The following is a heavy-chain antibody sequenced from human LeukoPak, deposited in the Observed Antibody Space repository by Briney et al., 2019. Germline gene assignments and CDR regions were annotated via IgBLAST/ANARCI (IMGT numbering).Heavy chain of an antibody. D-gene: IGHD3-16*01. Sequence: SETLSLTCAVSGGSISTYYWSWIRQPPGKGLEWIGYIYYSGSTNYNPSLKSRVTISVDPSKNQFSLKLSSVTAADTAVYYCAGGGLLGARDAFDIWGQGTMVTVSS. CDR3: AGGGLLGARDAFDI. J-gene: IGHJ3*02. CDR2: IYYSGST. CDR1: GGSISTYY. V-gene: IGHV4-59*01.